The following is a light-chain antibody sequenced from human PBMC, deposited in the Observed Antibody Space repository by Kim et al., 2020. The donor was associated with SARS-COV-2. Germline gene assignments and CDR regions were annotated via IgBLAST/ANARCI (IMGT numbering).Light chain of an antibody. CDR2: YDS. V-gene: IGLV3-21*04. Sequence: APAKTPRITYRGNNIGSKSVLWYQQKPGQAPVLVIYYDSDRPTGIPARFSGSNSVNTATLTISRVEAGDEADYYCQVWDSSSDHLVFGGGTQLTVL. J-gene: IGLJ3*02. CDR1: NIGSKS. CDR3: QVWDSSSDHLV.